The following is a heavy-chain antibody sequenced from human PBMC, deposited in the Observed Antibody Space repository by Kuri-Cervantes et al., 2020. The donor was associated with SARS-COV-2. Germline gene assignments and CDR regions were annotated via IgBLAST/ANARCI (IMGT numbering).Heavy chain of an antibody. Sequence: ASVKVSCKASGYTFTGYYIHWVRQAPGQGLEWMGWINPNSGGTNYAQKFQGGVTMTRDTSISTAYMELSRLRSDDTAVYYCARDRRSIYYDSSGYYIDYYYYGMDVWGQGTTVTVSS. V-gene: IGHV1-2*02. J-gene: IGHJ6*02. CDR3: ARDRRSIYYDSSGYYIDYYYYGMDV. CDR1: GYTFTGYY. CDR2: INPNSGGT. D-gene: IGHD3-22*01.